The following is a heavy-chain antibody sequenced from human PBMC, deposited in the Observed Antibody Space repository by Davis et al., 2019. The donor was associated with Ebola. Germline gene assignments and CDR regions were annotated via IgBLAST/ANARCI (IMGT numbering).Heavy chain of an antibody. Sequence: SDTLSLTCAVHGGSFSGYYWSWIRQPPGKGLEWTGEIKHSGSTNYNPSLKSRVTISVDTSKNQFSLKLSSVTAADTAVYYCAGYSSWYPSYYYYGMDVWGQGTTVTVSS. CDR3: AGYSSWYPSYYYYGMDV. CDR1: GGSFSGYY. J-gene: IGHJ6*02. V-gene: IGHV4-34*01. CDR2: IKHSGST. D-gene: IGHD6-13*01.